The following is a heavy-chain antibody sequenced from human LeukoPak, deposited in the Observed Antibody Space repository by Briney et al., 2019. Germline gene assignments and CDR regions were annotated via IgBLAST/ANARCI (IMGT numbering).Heavy chain of an antibody. D-gene: IGHD3-16*02. V-gene: IGHV3-15*01. CDR3: TTYVYDYVWGSYRYNALMDY. J-gene: IGHJ4*02. CDR1: GFTFSNAW. Sequence: KAGGSLRLSCAASGFTFSNAWMSWVRQAPGKGLEWVGRIKSKTDGGTTDYAAPVKGRFTISRDDSKNTLYLQINSLKTEDTAVYYCTTYVYDYVWGSYRYNALMDYWGQGTLVTVSS. CDR2: IKSKTDGGTT.